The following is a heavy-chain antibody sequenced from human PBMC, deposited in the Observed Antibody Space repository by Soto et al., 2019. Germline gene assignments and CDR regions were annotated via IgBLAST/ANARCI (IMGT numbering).Heavy chain of an antibody. J-gene: IGHJ6*03. V-gene: IGHV3-21*01. CDR3: ARAFSYYHYMDV. D-gene: IGHD3-3*01. Sequence: EVQLVESGGGLVKAGGSPRLSCAASGFTFSSYNMNWVRQAPGKGLEWVSSISSSSSYIYYADSVKGRFTISRDNAKKSLYLQMNSLRGEDTALYYCARAFSYYHYMDVWGKGTTVTVSS. CDR1: GFTFSSYN. CDR2: ISSSSSYI.